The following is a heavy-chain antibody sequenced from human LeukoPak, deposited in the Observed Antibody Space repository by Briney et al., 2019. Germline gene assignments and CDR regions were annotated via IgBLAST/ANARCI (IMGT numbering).Heavy chain of an antibody. Sequence: PGGSLRLSCEASGFTFDDYVMHWVRQAPGKGLEWVSGISWNSGSLDYADSVKGRFTISRDNAKNSLYLQMNSLRPEDTALYYCAKGKGYSGYDYFDYWGQGTLVTVSS. V-gene: IGHV3-9*01. J-gene: IGHJ4*02. D-gene: IGHD5-12*01. CDR1: GFTFDDYV. CDR2: ISWNSGSL. CDR3: AKGKGYSGYDYFDY.